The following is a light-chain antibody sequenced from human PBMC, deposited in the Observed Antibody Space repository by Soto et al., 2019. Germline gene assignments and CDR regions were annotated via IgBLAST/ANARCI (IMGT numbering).Light chain of an antibody. CDR2: DAS. Sequence: EIVMTQSPATLSVSPGERATLSCRASESVSSSLAWYQQKPGQARRLLFGDASNGATGIPARFSGSGSGTYFTLTISSPEPEDYAVYYCQQRDNWPLTFGGGTKVDIK. CDR1: ESVSSS. J-gene: IGKJ4*01. V-gene: IGKV3-11*01. CDR3: QQRDNWPLT.